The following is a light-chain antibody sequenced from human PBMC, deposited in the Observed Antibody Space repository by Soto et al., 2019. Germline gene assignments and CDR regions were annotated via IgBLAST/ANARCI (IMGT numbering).Light chain of an antibody. CDR3: QQYYIYAT. V-gene: IGKV1-5*03. CDR2: RSS. CDR1: QTISNY. Sequence: DIQMTQSPSTLSASVGDRVTITCRASQTISNYLTWYQQRPGKAPKLLIYRSSILQHGVPSRFSGSGSGTEFTLTISSLQPDDFATYYCQQYYIYATFGQGTRVEI. J-gene: IGKJ1*01.